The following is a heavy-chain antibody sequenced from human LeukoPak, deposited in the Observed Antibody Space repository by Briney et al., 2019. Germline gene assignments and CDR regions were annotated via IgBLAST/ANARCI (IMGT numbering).Heavy chain of an antibody. D-gene: IGHD4-11*01. CDR2: INWNGGST. CDR1: GFTFDDYG. CDR3: ARGRMATVSTFRPSEYYYSMDV. Sequence: PGGSLRLSCAASGFTFDDYGMSWVRQAPGKGLEWVSGINWNGGSTGYADSVKGRFTISRDNAKNSLYLQMNSLRAEDTALYYCARGRMATVSTFRPSEYYYSMDVWGKGTTVTVSS. J-gene: IGHJ6*03. V-gene: IGHV3-20*04.